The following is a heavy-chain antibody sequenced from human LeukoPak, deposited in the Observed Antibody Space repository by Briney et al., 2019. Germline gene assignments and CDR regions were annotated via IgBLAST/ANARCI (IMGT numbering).Heavy chain of an antibody. CDR3: ATLSGHCSGGSCYGYYGMDV. CDR1: GGSISSGSYQ. V-gene: IGHV4-39*01. Sequence: SETLSVTCTVSGGSISSGSYQWGWLRQPPGKGLEWIGSIHYSGTTHYKPSLKSRVTTSVDTSKNQFSLKLTSVIAADTAVYYCATLSGHCSGGSCYGYYGMDVWGQGTTVTVSS. D-gene: IGHD2-15*01. CDR2: IHYSGTT. J-gene: IGHJ6*02.